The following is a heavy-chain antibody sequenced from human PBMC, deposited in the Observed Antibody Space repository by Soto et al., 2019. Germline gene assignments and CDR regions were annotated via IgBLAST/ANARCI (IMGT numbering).Heavy chain of an antibody. D-gene: IGHD2-21*02. Sequence: QVQLVESGGGVVQPGRSLRLSCAASGFTFSSYGMHWVRQAPGKGLEWVAVIWYDGSNKYYADSVKGRFTISRDNSKNTLYLQMNSLRAEDTAGYYCARETYGGNFKGCAFDIWGQGTMVTVSS. J-gene: IGHJ3*02. CDR1: GFTFSSYG. CDR3: ARETYGGNFKGCAFDI. CDR2: IWYDGSNK. V-gene: IGHV3-33*01.